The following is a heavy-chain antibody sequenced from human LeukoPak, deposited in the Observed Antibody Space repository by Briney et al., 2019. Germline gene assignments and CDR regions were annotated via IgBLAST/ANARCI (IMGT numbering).Heavy chain of an antibody. Sequence: ERSLRLSCAASGLTFSSYAMHWVRQAPGKGLEWVAVISYDGSNKDYADSVKGRFTISRDNAKNTLYLQMSSLRAEDTAVYYCARVAEGDGYNRFDFWGQGTLVTVSS. CDR3: ARVAEGDGYNRFDF. D-gene: IGHD5-24*01. J-gene: IGHJ4*02. CDR1: GLTFSSYA. V-gene: IGHV3-30*03. CDR2: ISYDGSNK.